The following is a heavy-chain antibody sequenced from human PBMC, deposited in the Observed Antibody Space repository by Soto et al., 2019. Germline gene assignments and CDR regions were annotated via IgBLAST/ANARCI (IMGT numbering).Heavy chain of an antibody. CDR1: GFTFSSYS. D-gene: IGHD3-16*01. Sequence: EVQLVESGGGLVKPGGSLRLSCAASGFTFSSYSMNWVRQAPGKGLEWVSSISSSSSYIYYADSVKGRFTISRDNAKNALYLQMNSRRAEDTAVYYCARRWGVGGYYGMGVWGQGTTVTASS. J-gene: IGHJ6*02. CDR2: ISSSSSYI. V-gene: IGHV3-21*01. CDR3: ARRWGVGGYYGMGV.